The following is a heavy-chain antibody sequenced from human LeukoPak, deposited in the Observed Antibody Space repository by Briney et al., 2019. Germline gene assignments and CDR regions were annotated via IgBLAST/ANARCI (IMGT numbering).Heavy chain of an antibody. Sequence: ASVKVSCKASGYTFTSYYMHWVRQAPGQGLEWMGIINPSGGSTSYAQKFQGRVTMTRDTSTSTVYMELNSLRSEDTAVYYCARGRYSESRYYYAWSYWGQGTLVTVSS. J-gene: IGHJ4*02. D-gene: IGHD3-22*01. CDR1: GYTFTSYY. CDR2: INPSGGST. V-gene: IGHV1-46*01. CDR3: ARGRYSESRYYYAWSY.